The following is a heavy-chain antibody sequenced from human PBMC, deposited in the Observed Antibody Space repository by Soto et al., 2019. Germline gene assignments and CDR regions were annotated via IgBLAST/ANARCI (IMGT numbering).Heavy chain of an antibody. J-gene: IGHJ4*02. CDR2: IYYSGST. CDR1: GGSISSYY. Sequence: QVQLQESGPGLVKPSETLSLTCTVSGGSISSYYWSWIRQPPGKGLEWIGYIYYSGSTNYNPSLKSRVTISVDTSKNQFSLKLSSVTAADTAVYYCARVRTRLLYSGYDWYYFDYWGQGTLVTVSS. CDR3: ARVRTRLLYSGYDWYYFDY. D-gene: IGHD5-12*01. V-gene: IGHV4-59*01.